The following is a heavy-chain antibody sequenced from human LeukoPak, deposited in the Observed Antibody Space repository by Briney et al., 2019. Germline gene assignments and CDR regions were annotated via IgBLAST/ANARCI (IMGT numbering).Heavy chain of an antibody. V-gene: IGHV4-39*07. CDR3: ARIRDGYNFHY. J-gene: IGHJ4*02. Sequence: PSETLSLTCTVSGGSISSSSYYWGWIRQPPGKGLEWIGSVYYSGSTYYNPSLKSRVTISVDTSKNQFSLKLSSVTAADTAVYYCARIRDGYNFHYWGQGTLVTVSS. D-gene: IGHD5-24*01. CDR2: VYYSGST. CDR1: GGSISSSSYY.